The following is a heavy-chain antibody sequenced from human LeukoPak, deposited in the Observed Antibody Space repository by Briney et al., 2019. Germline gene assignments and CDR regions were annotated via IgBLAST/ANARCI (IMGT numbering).Heavy chain of an antibody. CDR3: ARTDYYGSGSYYISGPNWFDP. CDR2: VIPIFGTA. CDR1: GGTFSSYA. Sequence: SVKVSCKASGGTFSSYAISWVRQAPGQGLEWMGGVIPIFGTANYAQKFQGRVTITADESTSTAYMELSSLRSEDTAVYYCARTDYYGSGSYYISGPNWFDPWGQGTLVTVSS. V-gene: IGHV1-69*13. D-gene: IGHD3-10*01. J-gene: IGHJ5*02.